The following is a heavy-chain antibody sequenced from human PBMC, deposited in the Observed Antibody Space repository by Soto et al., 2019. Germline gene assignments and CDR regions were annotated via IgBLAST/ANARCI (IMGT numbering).Heavy chain of an antibody. Sequence: SGPTLVNPTQTLTLTCSFSGFSLTTLGMSVSWVRQPPGKALEWLALINWEDDKYYRPSLETRLTISKDTSTNRVLLTMTKLDPADTATYYCVRGEVPSTMVMFFDYWGQGALVTVSS. J-gene: IGHJ4*02. D-gene: IGHD3-10*01. V-gene: IGHV2-70*20. CDR1: GFSLTTLGMS. CDR3: VRGEVPSTMVMFFDY. CDR2: INWEDDK.